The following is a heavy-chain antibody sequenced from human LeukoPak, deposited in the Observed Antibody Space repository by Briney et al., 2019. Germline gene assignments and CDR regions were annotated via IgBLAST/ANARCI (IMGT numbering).Heavy chain of an antibody. CDR2: IIPIFGTA. CDR3: ARIPPPHPSNPYGNWFDP. Sequence: GASVKVSCKASGYTFASYGISWVRQAPGQGLEWMEGIIPIFGTANYAQKFQGRVTITADKSTSTAYMELSSLRSEDTAVYYCARIPPPHPSNPYGNWFDPWGQGTLVTVSS. CDR1: GYTFASYG. V-gene: IGHV1-69*06. D-gene: IGHD4-11*01. J-gene: IGHJ5*02.